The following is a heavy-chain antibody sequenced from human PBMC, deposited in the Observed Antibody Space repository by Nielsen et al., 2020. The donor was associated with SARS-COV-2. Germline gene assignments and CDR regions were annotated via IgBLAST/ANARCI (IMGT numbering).Heavy chain of an antibody. CDR1: GDSITSGGYY. CDR3: ARGGYNIYDFDY. CDR2: MFYIGTA. J-gene: IGHJ4*02. V-gene: IGHV4-61*08. D-gene: IGHD5-24*01. Sequence: SETLSLTCSVSGDSITSGGYYWTWIRQPPGKRLEWIGYMFYIGTANYNPSFQSRVNISVDTSKNQFSLKLSSVTAADTAIYYCARGGYNIYDFDYWGRGTLVTVSS.